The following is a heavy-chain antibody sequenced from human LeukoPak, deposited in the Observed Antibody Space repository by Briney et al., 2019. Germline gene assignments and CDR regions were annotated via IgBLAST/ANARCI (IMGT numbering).Heavy chain of an antibody. J-gene: IGHJ4*02. CDR1: GGSFSGYY. Sequence: SETLSLTCAVYGGSFSGYYWSWIRQPPGKGLEWIGEINHSGSTNYNPSLKSRVTISVDTSKNQFSLKLSSVTAADTAVYYCARRSGSYYHYRGQGTLVTVSS. D-gene: IGHD1-26*01. CDR2: INHSGST. V-gene: IGHV4-34*01. CDR3: ARRSGSYYHY.